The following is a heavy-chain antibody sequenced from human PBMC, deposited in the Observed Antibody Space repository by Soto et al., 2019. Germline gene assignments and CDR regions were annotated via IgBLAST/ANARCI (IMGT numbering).Heavy chain of an antibody. D-gene: IGHD5-18*01. CDR2: INAGNGNT. CDR1: GYTFTSYA. Sequence: QVQLVQSGAEVKKPGASVKVSCKASGYTFTSYAMHWVRQAPGQRLEWMGWINAGNGNTEYSQKFQGRVTITRDTSASTADMKLSSLRSEDTAVYYCARDPGYSYGYNWGQGTLVTVSS. J-gene: IGHJ4*02. CDR3: ARDPGYSYGYN. V-gene: IGHV1-3*01.